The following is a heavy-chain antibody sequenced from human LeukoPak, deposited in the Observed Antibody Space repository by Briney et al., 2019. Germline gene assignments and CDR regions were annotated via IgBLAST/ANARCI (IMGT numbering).Heavy chain of an antibody. V-gene: IGHV3-23*01. J-gene: IGHJ4*02. CDR1: GFTFSSYA. CDR3: ASTGGGVLRYFDWLLFPSDY. Sequence: GGSLRLSCAASGFTFSSYAMSWVRQAPGKGLEWVSAISGSGGSTYYADSVKGRFTISRDNSKNTLYLQMNSLRAEDTAVYYCASTGGGVLRYFDWLLFPSDYWGQGTLVTVSS. D-gene: IGHD3-9*01. CDR2: ISGSGGST.